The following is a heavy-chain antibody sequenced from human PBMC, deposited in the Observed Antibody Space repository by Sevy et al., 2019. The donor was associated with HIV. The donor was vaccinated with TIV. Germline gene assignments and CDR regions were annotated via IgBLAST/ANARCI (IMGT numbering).Heavy chain of an antibody. CDR3: ARAQGVLLWFGEFPL. J-gene: IGHJ4*02. Sequence: GGSLRLSCAASGFTFSSYVMRWVRQAPGKGLEWVAVISYDGSEKYHADSVKGRFTISRDNSKNTLYLQMNSLRTEDTAVYYCARAQGVLLWFGEFPLWGQGTLVTVSS. CDR2: ISYDGSEK. D-gene: IGHD3-10*01. CDR1: GFTFSSYV. V-gene: IGHV3-30*04.